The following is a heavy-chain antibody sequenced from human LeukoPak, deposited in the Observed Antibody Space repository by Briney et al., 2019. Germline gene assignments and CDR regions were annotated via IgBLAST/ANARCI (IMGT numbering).Heavy chain of an antibody. CDR2: INPNSGGT. CDR3: ARGLGSGYLNDAFDI. V-gene: IGHV1-2*02. J-gene: IGHJ3*02. Sequence: ASVKLSCKASGYTFTGYYIHWVRQAPGQGLEWRGWINPNSGGTNYAQKFQGRVTMTRDTSISTAYMELSRLRSDDTAVYYCARGLGSGYLNDAFDIWGQGTMVTVSS. D-gene: IGHD3-22*01. CDR1: GYTFTGYY.